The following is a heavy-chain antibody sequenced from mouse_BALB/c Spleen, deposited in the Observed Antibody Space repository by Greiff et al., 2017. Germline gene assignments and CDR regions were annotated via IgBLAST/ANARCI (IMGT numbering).Heavy chain of an antibody. CDR1: GFTFSSFG. J-gene: IGHJ3*01. CDR3: ARWDWEFAY. CDR2: ISSGSSTI. V-gene: IGHV5-17*02. D-gene: IGHD4-1*01. Sequence: VQLKESGGGLVQPGGSRKLSCAASGFTFSSFGMHWVRQAPEKGLEWVAYISSGSSTIYYADTVKGRFTISRDNPKNTLFLQMTSLRSEDTAMYYCARWDWEFAYWGQGTLVTVSA.